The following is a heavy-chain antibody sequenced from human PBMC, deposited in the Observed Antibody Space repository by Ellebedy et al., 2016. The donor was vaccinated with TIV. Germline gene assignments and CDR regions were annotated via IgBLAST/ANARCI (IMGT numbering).Heavy chain of an antibody. CDR2: IYTSGST. CDR3: ARHPRPPQLMVAPYYFDY. D-gene: IGHD2-8*01. CDR1: GGSISSYY. Sequence: GSLRLSCAASGGSISSYYWSWIRQPAGKGLEWIGRIYTSGSTNYHPSLKSRVTISVDTSKNQFSLKLSSVTAADTAVYYCARHPRPPQLMVAPYYFDYWGQGTLVTVSS. J-gene: IGHJ4*02. V-gene: IGHV4-4*07.